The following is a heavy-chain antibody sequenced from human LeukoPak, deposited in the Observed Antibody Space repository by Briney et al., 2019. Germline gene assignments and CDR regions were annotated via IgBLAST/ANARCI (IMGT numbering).Heavy chain of an antibody. D-gene: IGHD1-26*01. J-gene: IGHJ4*02. V-gene: IGHV3-49*04. CDR1: GFTFGDYA. Sequence: GSLRLSCTASGFTFGDYAMTWVRQAPGKGLEWVGFIRSKIYGGTPEYAASVKGRFTISRDDSKGIAYLQMNSLKTEDTAVYYCTRGVGATGFSVDYWGQGTLVTVSS. CDR3: TRGVGATGFSVDY. CDR2: IRSKIYGGTP.